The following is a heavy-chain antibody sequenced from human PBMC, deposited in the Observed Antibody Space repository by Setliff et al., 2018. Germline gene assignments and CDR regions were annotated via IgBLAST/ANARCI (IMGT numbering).Heavy chain of an antibody. CDR3: RFWSGYYKNDF. Sequence: SETLSLTCTVSGGSISSMSYYWGWIRQPPGKGLEWTGSIYHSGSSYYNSSLRSRVTMTVDAARKQLSLKISSMTAADAGVYYCRFWSGYYKNDFWGHGTLVTVSS. V-gene: IGHV4-39*07. CDR2: IYHSGSS. J-gene: IGHJ4*01. CDR1: GGSISSMSYY. D-gene: IGHD6-25*01.